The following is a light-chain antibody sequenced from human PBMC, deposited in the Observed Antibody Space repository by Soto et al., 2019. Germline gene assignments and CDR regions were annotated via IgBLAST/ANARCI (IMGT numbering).Light chain of an antibody. J-gene: IGLJ3*02. CDR3: QTFDSSLTISWV. CDR2: GDS. Sequence: QSVLTQPPSVSGAPGQRVTISCTGSSSNIGRGYDVHWYQQFPGPAPRLLLSGDSNRPSGVPDRFSGSRSGTSASLAITGLQAEDEADYYCQTFDSSLTISWVFGGGTKLTVL. CDR1: SSNIGRGYD. V-gene: IGLV1-40*01.